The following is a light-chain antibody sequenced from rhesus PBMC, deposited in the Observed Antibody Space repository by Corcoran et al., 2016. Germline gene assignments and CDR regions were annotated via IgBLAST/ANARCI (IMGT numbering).Light chain of an antibody. V-gene: IGKV1-74*01. CDR2: KAS. J-gene: IGKJ3*01. Sequence: DIQMTQSPSSLSASVGDRVTITCRTSENVNNYLNWYQQKPGKAPKLLIYKASTLQSGVPSRFSGSGSGTDYTFPISSLQSEDVATYYCQHNYGTPFTFGPGTKLDIK. CDR1: ENVNNY. CDR3: QHNYGTPFT.